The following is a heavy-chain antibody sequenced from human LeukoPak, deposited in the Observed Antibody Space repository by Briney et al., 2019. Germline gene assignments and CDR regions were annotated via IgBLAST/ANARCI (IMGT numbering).Heavy chain of an antibody. CDR3: TTDSVLEWLLPPRGY. J-gene: IGHJ4*02. CDR2: IRSKAYGGTT. Sequence: GGSLRLSCAASGFTFDDYGMTWVRQAPGKGLEWVGFIRSKAYGGTTEYAASVKGRFTISRDDSKSIAYLQMNSLKTEDTAVYYCTTDSVLEWLLPPRGYWGQGTLVTVSS. V-gene: IGHV3-49*04. CDR1: GFTFDDYG. D-gene: IGHD3-3*01.